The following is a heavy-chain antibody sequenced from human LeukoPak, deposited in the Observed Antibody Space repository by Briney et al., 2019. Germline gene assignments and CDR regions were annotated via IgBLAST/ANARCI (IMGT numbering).Heavy chain of an antibody. CDR3: ASHSLHLAGTRRNAFDI. D-gene: IGHD6-19*01. J-gene: IGHJ3*02. Sequence: PSETLSLTCTVSGGSISSSSYYWGWIRQPPGKGLEWIGSIYYSGSTYYNPSPKSRVTISVDTSKNQFSLKLSSVTAADTAVYYCASHSLHLAGTRRNAFDIWGQGTMVTVSS. V-gene: IGHV4-39*01. CDR1: GGSISSSSYY. CDR2: IYYSGST.